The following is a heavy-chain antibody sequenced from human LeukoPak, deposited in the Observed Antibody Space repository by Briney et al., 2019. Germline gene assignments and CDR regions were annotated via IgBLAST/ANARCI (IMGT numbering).Heavy chain of an antibody. V-gene: IGHV1-8*01. CDR1: GHTFTSYD. Sequence: ASVKVSCKASGHTFTSYDINWVRQATGQGLEWMGWMNPNSGNTGYAQKFQGRVTMTRNTSISTAYMELSSLRSEDTAVYYCARARLTMVRGVIGYYYYYTDVWGKGTTVTVSS. CDR2: MNPNSGNT. CDR3: ARARLTMVRGVIGYYYYYTDV. J-gene: IGHJ6*03. D-gene: IGHD3-10*01.